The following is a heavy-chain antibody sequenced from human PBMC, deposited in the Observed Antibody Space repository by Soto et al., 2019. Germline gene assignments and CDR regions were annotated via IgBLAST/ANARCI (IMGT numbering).Heavy chain of an antibody. Sequence: QVQLQESGPGLVKPSGTLSLTCAVSGGSISSSNWWSWVRQPPGKGLEWIGEIYHSGSTNYNPSLKSRITISVDKSTNQFSLKPSSVTAADTAVYYCARDRRYYGSGRYYYYGMDVWGQGTTVTVSS. CDR2: IYHSGST. D-gene: IGHD3-10*01. V-gene: IGHV4-4*02. CDR1: GGSISSSNW. CDR3: ARDRRYYGSGRYYYYGMDV. J-gene: IGHJ6*02.